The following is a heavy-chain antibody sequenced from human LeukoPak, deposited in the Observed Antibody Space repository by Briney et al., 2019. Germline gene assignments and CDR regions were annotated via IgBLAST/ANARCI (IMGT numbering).Heavy chain of an antibody. CDR3: ARDHTETSSLNFRNYYYYGMDI. CDR1: GGSIRSGDYS. D-gene: IGHD4-4*01. J-gene: IGHJ6*02. CDR2: IYYSGST. V-gene: IGHV4-31*03. Sequence: SETLSLTCTVSGGSIRSGDYSWNWIRQHPGKGLEWIGYIYYSGSTYYNPSLTSRVTMSVDTSKNQFSLKLCSVTAADTAIYYCARDHTETSSLNFRNYYYYGMDIWGQGTTVIVSS.